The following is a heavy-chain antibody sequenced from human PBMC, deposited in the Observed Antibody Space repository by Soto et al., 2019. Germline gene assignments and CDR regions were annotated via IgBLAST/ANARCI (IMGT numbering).Heavy chain of an antibody. CDR3: AKELHSSSGWSQVIY. J-gene: IGHJ4*02. CDR2: LSGSGVST. D-gene: IGHD6-19*01. CDR1: GFTFSSYA. Sequence: EVQLLESGGGLVQPGGSLRLSCAASGFTFSSYAMSWVRQAPGKGLEWVSALSGSGVSTYYADSGKGRFTISRDNSKNTLYLQMNSLRAEDTAVYYCAKELHSSSGWSQVIYWGQGNLVTVSS. V-gene: IGHV3-23*01.